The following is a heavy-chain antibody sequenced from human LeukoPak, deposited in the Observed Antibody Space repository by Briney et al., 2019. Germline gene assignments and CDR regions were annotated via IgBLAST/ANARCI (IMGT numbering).Heavy chain of an antibody. CDR3: ARGNPFGGY. Sequence: GGSLRLSCAASGFTLSTYWMHWVRQAPGKGLEWVANIKEDGSAKHYVDSVRGRLAISRDNAKNSLYLQMNSLRVEDTAVYYCARGNPFGGYWGQGTLVTVSS. D-gene: IGHD3-16*01. V-gene: IGHV3-7*03. J-gene: IGHJ4*02. CDR1: GFTLSTYW. CDR2: IKEDGSAK.